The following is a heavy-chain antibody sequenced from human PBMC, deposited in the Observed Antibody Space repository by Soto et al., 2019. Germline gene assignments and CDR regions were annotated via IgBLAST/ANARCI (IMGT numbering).Heavy chain of an antibody. CDR1: GYTFTSYG. V-gene: IGHV1-3*01. Sequence: VGSVKVSCKASGYTFTSYGIHWVRQAPGQSLEWTGWINAGNGNTKYSEKFQGRVTITRDTSASTAYLELSSLRSEDTAVYYCARDPNESSPYYPPYYYGMDVWGQGTTVTVSS. D-gene: IGHD3-22*01. CDR2: INAGNGNT. CDR3: ARDPNESSPYYPPYYYGMDV. J-gene: IGHJ6*02.